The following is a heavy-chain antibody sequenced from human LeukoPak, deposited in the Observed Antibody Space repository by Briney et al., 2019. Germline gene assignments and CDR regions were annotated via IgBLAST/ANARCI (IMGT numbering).Heavy chain of an antibody. Sequence: GGSLRLSCAASGFTFSSYWMHWVRQAPGKGLLWVSRIITDGSSTNFADSVRGRFTISRDNAKNTLYLQMNSLRAEDTAVYYCTRDLSGTYYGRFDYWGQGTLVTASS. D-gene: IGHD1-26*01. J-gene: IGHJ4*02. CDR1: GFTFSSYW. V-gene: IGHV3-74*01. CDR2: IITDGSST. CDR3: TRDLSGTYYGRFDY.